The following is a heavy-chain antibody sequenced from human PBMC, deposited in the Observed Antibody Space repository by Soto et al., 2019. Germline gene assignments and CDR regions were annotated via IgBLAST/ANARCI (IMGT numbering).Heavy chain of an antibody. J-gene: IGHJ4*02. CDR2: IIPISGAA. V-gene: IGHV1-69*06. CDR3: ARDMTRTVVPYFDF. D-gene: IGHD1-7*01. CDR1: GGTFSNYV. Sequence: QVQLVQSGAEVKKPGSSVKVSCKASGGTFSNYVVNWVRQAPGQGLEWMGRIIPISGAANYAQKFQGRVKITADKSTRTSYMELSRLRSEDTAVYYCARDMTRTVVPYFDFWGQGTLVTVSS.